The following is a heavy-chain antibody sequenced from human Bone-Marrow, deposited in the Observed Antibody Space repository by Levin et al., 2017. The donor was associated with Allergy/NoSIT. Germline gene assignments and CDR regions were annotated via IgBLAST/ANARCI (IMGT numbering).Heavy chain of an antibody. D-gene: IGHD2/OR15-2a*01. CDR2: ISHSGST. V-gene: IGHV4-59*01. J-gene: IGHJ3*01. CDR1: YGSMRSFY. CDR3: VRGIARDGFDV. Sequence: SETLSLTCSVSYGSMRSFYWSWIRQVPGVGLEWIGYISHSGSTNYNPSLLGRLTISVDTSKNQFSLQLTSVTAADTAVYYCVRGIARDGFDVWGQGTVVTVSS.